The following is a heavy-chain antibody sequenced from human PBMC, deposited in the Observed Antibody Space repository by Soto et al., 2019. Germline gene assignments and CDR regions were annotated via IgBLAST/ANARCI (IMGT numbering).Heavy chain of an antibody. CDR3: ARGRVYCSGGSCYSSAYNWFDP. CDR1: GGSISSGDYY. D-gene: IGHD2-15*01. Sequence: PSETLSLTCTVSGGSISSGDYYWSWIRQPPGKGLEWIGYIYYSGSTYYNPSLKSRVTISVDTSKNQFSLKLSSVTAADTAVYYCARGRVYCSGGSCYSSAYNWFDPWGQGTLVTVSS. CDR2: IYYSGST. V-gene: IGHV4-30-4*01. J-gene: IGHJ5*02.